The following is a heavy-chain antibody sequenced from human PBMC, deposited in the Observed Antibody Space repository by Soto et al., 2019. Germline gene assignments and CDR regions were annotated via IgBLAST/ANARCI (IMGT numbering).Heavy chain of an antibody. CDR2: IYYSGST. V-gene: IGHV4-59*01. J-gene: IGHJ4*02. D-gene: IGHD5-12*01. Sequence: PSETLSLTCTVSGGSISSYYWSWIRQPPGKGLEWIGNIYYSGSTNYNPSLKSRVTISVDTSKNQFSLKLSSVTAADTAVYYCARGISGYDYYFDYWGQGTLVTVSS. CDR1: GGSISSYY. CDR3: ARGISGYDYYFDY.